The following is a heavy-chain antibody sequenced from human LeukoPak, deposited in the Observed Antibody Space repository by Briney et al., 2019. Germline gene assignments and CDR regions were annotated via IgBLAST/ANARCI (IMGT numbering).Heavy chain of an antibody. J-gene: IGHJ6*02. V-gene: IGHV4-59*08. CDR1: GGSISSYY. CDR2: IYYSGST. Sequence: SETLSLTCTGSGGSISSYYWSWIRQPPGKGLEWIGYIYYSGSTNYNPSLKSRVTISVDTSKNQFSLKLSSVTAADTAVYYCARHGVHYYGSGKYYYYGMDVWGQGTTVTVSS. CDR3: ARHGVHYYGSGKYYYYGMDV. D-gene: IGHD3-10*01.